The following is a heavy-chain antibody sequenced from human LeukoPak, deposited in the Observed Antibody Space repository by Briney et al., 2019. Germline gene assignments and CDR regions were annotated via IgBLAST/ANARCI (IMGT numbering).Heavy chain of an antibody. V-gene: IGHV4-59*12. CDR1: GDSISAYS. CDR3: AREDYDILTGYYFLNWFDP. Sequence: SETLSLTCTVSGDSISAYSWSWMRQSPGKGLEWIGLIYYSGNTNYNPSLKSRVTMSVDTSKNQFSLKLSSVTAADTAVYYCAREDYDILTGYYFLNWFDPWGQGTLVTVSS. CDR2: IYYSGNT. J-gene: IGHJ5*02. D-gene: IGHD3-9*01.